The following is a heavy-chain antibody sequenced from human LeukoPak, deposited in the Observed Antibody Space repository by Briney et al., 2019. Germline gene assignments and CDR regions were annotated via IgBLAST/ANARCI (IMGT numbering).Heavy chain of an antibody. CDR1: GGSISSSTYY. CDR2: IYYSGST. D-gene: IGHD1-26*01. V-gene: IGHV4-39*01. CDR3: ARGAPRGERLGWFDP. J-gene: IGHJ5*02. Sequence: PSETLSLTCTVSGGSISSSTYYWGWIRQPPRKGLEWLGSIYYSGSTYYNPSLKSRVTISVDTSKNQFSLKLSSVTAADTAVYYCARGAPRGERLGWFDPWGQGTLVTVSS.